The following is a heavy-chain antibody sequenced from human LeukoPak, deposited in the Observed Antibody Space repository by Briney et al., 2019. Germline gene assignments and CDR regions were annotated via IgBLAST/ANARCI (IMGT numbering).Heavy chain of an antibody. V-gene: IGHV3-30*02. CDR2: IPYDGSNK. J-gene: IGHJ4*02. Sequence: PGGSLRLSCAASGFTFSSYGMHWVRQAPGKWLEWVALIPYDGSNKYYADSVKGRFTISRDNSRNTLYLQMNSLRAEDTAVYYCAKDRGRYCSGGSSYTTNYFDYWGQGTLVTVSS. D-gene: IGHD2-15*01. CDR3: AKDRGRYCSGGSSYTTNYFDY. CDR1: GFTFSSYG.